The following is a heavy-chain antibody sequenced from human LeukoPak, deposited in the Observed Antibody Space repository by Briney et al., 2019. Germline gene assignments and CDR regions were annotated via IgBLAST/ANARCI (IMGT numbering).Heavy chain of an antibody. Sequence: PGGSLRLSCAASGFIFTTYSMNWVRQAPGKGLEWVANIKPDGSDQYYVDSVKGRFTISRDNAKNSLYLQMNSLRAEDTAVYYCARENFQYWAQGTLVTVSS. J-gene: IGHJ4*02. CDR1: GFIFTTYS. CDR3: ARENFQY. CDR2: IKPDGSDQ. V-gene: IGHV3-7*04.